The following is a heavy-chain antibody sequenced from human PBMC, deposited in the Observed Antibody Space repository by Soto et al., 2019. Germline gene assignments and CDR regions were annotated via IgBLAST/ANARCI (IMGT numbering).Heavy chain of an antibody. D-gene: IGHD2-8*01. CDR2: IKQDGSEK. J-gene: IGHJ6*03. Sequence: PGGSLRLSCAASGFTFSSYWMSWVRQAPGKGLEWVANIKQDGSEKYYVDSVKGRFTISRDNAKNSLYLQMNSLRAEDTAVYYCARDRYCTNGVCYLYYYYYMDVWGKGTTVTVSS. V-gene: IGHV3-7*01. CDR3: ARDRYCTNGVCYLYYYYYMDV. CDR1: GFTFSSYW.